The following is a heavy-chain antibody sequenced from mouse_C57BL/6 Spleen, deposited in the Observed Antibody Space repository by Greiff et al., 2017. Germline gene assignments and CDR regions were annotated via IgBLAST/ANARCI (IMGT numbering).Heavy chain of an antibody. Sequence: QVQLQQSGPELVKPGASVKISCKASGYAFSSSWMNWVKQRPGKGLEWIGRIYPGDGDTNYNGKFKGKATLTADKSSSTAYMQLGSLTSEDSAVYVCARSSTTDYYAMDYWGQGTAVTVSS. CDR3: ARSSTTDYYAMDY. V-gene: IGHV1-82*01. CDR2: IYPGDGDT. J-gene: IGHJ4*01. CDR1: GYAFSSSW. D-gene: IGHD2-1*01.